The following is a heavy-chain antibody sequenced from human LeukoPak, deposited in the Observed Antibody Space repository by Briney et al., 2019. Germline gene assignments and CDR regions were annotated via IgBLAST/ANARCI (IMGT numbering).Heavy chain of an antibody. CDR1: RFTFSSYS. J-gene: IGHJ4*02. Sequence: PGGSLRLSCAASRFTFSSYSMNWVRQAPGKGLEWVSSISSSSNYIYYTDSMKGRFTISRDNAKNSLFLQMNSLRAEDTAVYFCARDQMAAPYYFDSWGQGTLVTVFS. V-gene: IGHV3-21*01. CDR3: ARDQMAAPYYFDS. D-gene: IGHD5-24*01. CDR2: ISSSSNYI.